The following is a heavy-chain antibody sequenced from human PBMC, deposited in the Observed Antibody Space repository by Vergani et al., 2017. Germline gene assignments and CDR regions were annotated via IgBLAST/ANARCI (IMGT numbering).Heavy chain of an antibody. Sequence: QLQLQESGPGLVKPSETLSLTCTVPGGSISSSSYYWGWIRQPAGKTLEWIGEIFSSGTTNYNPSFKNRVTMSVDTSKNQFSLKLNSVTAADTAVYYCARGSRAEGGSGPDKWGQGTLVTVSS. J-gene: IGHJ4*02. CDR1: GGSISSSSYY. V-gene: IGHV4-61*05. CDR2: IFSSGTT. D-gene: IGHD6-13*01. CDR3: ARGSRAEGGSGPDK.